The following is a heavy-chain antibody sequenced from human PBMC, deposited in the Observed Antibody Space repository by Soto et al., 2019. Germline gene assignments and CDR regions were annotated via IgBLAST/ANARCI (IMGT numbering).Heavy chain of an antibody. J-gene: IGHJ4*02. D-gene: IGHD6-6*01. CDR2: IIPIFGTA. CDR3: ARPYSSSSAFDY. Sequence: ASVKVSCKASGGTFSSYAISWVRQAPGQGLEWMGGIIPIFGTANYAQKFQGRVTITADESTSTAYMELSSLRSEDTAVYYGARPYSSSSAFDYWGQGTLVTVSS. V-gene: IGHV1-69*13. CDR1: GGTFSSYA.